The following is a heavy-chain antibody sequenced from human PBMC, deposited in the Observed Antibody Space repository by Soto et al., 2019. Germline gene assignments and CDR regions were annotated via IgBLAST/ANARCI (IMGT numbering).Heavy chain of an antibody. CDR2: ISAYNGNT. Sequence: ASVKVSCKASGYTFTSYGISWVRQAPGQGLEWMGWISAYNGNTNYAQKLQGRVTMTTDTSTSTAYMELRSLRSDDTAVYYCARVEGGYSGYDSILNDYWGQGTLVTVSS. V-gene: IGHV1-18*01. D-gene: IGHD5-12*01. J-gene: IGHJ4*02. CDR3: ARVEGGYSGYDSILNDY. CDR1: GYTFTSYG.